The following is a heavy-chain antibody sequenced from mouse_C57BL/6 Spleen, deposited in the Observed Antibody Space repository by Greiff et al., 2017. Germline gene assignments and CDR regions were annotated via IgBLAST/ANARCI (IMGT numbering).Heavy chain of an antibody. V-gene: IGHV5-2*01. CDR3: ASGGKQGYFDV. J-gene: IGHJ1*03. Sequence: EVKVVESGGGLVQPGESLKLSCESNEYEFPSHDMSWVRKTPEKRLELVAAINSDGGSTYYPDTMERRFIISRDNTKKTLYLQMSSLRSEDTALYYCASGGKQGYFDVWGTGTTVTVSS. CDR1: EYEFPSHD. CDR2: INSDGGST.